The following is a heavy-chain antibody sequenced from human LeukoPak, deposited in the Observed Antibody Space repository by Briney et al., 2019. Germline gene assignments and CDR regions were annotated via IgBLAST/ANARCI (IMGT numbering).Heavy chain of an antibody. D-gene: IGHD1-14*01. CDR1: GYSISSGYF. CDR3: ARAREPLLYTYYFDY. J-gene: IGHJ4*02. Sequence: SETLSLTYSVSGYSISSGYFWGWIRQPPGKGLEWIGRIYHSGTTYYDPSLKSRVTISVDTSRNQFSLKLTSVTAADTAMYYCARAREPLLYTYYFDYWGQGTLVTVSS. V-gene: IGHV4-38-2*02. CDR2: IYHSGTT.